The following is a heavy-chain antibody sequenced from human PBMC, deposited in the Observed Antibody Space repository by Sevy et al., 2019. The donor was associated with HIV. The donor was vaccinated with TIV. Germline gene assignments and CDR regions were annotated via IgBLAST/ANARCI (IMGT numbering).Heavy chain of an antibody. J-gene: IGHJ4*02. D-gene: IGHD1-26*01. CDR1: GFTFNSYS. V-gene: IGHV3-30-3*01. CDR3: VKGGVTWELLDY. CDR2: ISFDGNNR. Sequence: GGSLRLSCAASGFTFNSYSMHWIRQAPGKGLEWVATISFDGNNRHYADSVKGRFTISRDNSKNILYLQMNSLRTDDTAVYYCVKGGVTWELLDYWGQGTLVTVSS.